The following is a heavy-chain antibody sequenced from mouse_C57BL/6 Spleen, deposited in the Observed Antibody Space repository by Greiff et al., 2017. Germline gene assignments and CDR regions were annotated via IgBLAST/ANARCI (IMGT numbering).Heavy chain of an antibody. CDR2: IWWDDDK. D-gene: IGHD1-1*01. CDR3: ARAYYGSSSYYFDY. CDR1: GFSLSTFGMG. Sequence: QVTLKVSGPGILQPSQTLSLTCSFSGFSLSTFGMGVGWIRQPSGKGLEWLAHIWWDDDKYYNPALKSQLTFSKDTAKNPIFLKIANVDTADTATYDCARAYYGSSSYYFDYWGQGTTLTVSS. J-gene: IGHJ2*01. V-gene: IGHV8-8*01.